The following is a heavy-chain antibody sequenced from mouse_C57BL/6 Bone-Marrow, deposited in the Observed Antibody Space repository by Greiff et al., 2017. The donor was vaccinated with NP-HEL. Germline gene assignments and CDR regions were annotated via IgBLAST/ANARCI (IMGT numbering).Heavy chain of an antibody. V-gene: IGHV1-61*01. CDR1: GYTFPSYW. Sequence: VQLQQPGAELVRPGSSVKLSCKASGYTFPSYWMDWVKQRPGQGLEWIGNIYPSDSEPHYNQKFKAKATLTVDKSSSTAYMQLSSLTSEDSAVYYCAYYDPAWFAYWGQGTLVTVSA. D-gene: IGHD2-4*01. CDR3: AYYDPAWFAY. J-gene: IGHJ3*01. CDR2: IYPSDSEP.